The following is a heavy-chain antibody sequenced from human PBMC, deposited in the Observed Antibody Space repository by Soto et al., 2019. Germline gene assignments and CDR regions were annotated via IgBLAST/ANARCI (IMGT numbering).Heavy chain of an antibody. V-gene: IGHV4-34*01. CDR1: GGSFSGYY. CDR2: INHSGST. J-gene: IGHJ5*02. CDR3: ARGLNYRITMVRGVIRICWFDP. Sequence: SETLSLTCAVYGGSFSGYYWSWIRQPPGKGLEWIGEINHSGSTNYNPSLKSRVTISVDTSKNQFSLKLSSVTAADTAVYYCARGLNYRITMVRGVIRICWFDPWGQGTLVTVSS. D-gene: IGHD3-10*01.